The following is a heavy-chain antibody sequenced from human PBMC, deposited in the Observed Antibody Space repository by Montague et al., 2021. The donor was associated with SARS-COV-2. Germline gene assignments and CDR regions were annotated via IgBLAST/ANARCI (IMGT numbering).Heavy chain of an antibody. Sequence: YNDYALSVKSRLNIQPDSAKNQFSLQLTFVTPEDTAIYYCARQDTSGWLTFDYWGQGILVTVSS. D-gene: IGHD6-19*01. V-gene: IGHV6-1*01. CDR2: YN. J-gene: IGHJ4*02. CDR3: ARQDTSGWLTFDY.